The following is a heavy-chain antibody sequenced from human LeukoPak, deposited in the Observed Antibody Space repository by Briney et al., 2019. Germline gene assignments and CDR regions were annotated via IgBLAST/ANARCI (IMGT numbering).Heavy chain of an antibody. J-gene: IGHJ3*02. CDR3: ARELGVGVIGDAFDI. D-gene: IGHD3-22*01. Sequence: VQPGGSLRLSCAVSGFTLGSYWMHWVRQAPGQGLAWVSRVNTDGSSTTYAESVKGRFTISKDNAKNTLYLQMNGLRAEDTAVYYCARELGVGVIGDAFDIWGQGTVVTVSS. CDR2: VNTDGSST. CDR1: GFTLGSYW. V-gene: IGHV3-74*01.